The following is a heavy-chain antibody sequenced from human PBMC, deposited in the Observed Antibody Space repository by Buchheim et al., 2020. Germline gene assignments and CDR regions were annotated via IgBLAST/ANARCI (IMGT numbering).Heavy chain of an antibody. CDR3: ARVTARGVYGDSPYYYYGMDV. CDR1: GFTFSRNG. J-gene: IGHJ6*02. V-gene: IGHV3-33*01. CDR2: IWYDGSDK. Sequence: QVQLVESGGGVVQPGRSLRLSCAASGFTFSRNGMHWVRQAPGKGLEWVAIIWYDGSDKFYADSVKGRFSISRDNSKNTLYLQMNSLRAEDTAVYYCARVTARGVYGDSPYYYYGMDVWGQGTT. D-gene: IGHD4-17*01.